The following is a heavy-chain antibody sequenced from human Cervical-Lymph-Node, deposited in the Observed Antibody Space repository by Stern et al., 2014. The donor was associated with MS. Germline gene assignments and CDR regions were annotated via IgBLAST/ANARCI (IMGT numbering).Heavy chain of an antibody. J-gene: IGHJ3*02. V-gene: IGHV3-30*18. Sequence: VQLVESGGGVVQPGRSLRLSCAVSGFTFSTYAIHWVRQAPGKGLEWVAVVSYDGTTAYYADSVKGRFTISRDNSSNTLYLQMNSLRAEDTALYYCAKDASTQWLVQSDAFDIWGQGTMVIVSS. CDR1: GFTFSTYA. CDR2: VSYDGTTA. CDR3: AKDASTQWLVQSDAFDI. D-gene: IGHD6-19*01.